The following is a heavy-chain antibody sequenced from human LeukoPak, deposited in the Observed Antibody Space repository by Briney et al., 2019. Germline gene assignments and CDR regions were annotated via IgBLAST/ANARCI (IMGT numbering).Heavy chain of an antibody. Sequence: SETLSLTCAVYGGSFSGYYWSWIRQPPGKGLEWIGEINHSGSTNYNPSLKSRVTISVDTSKNQFSLKLSSVTAEDTAVYYCAKDSALPPKYQLLVGYYYYYMDVWGKGTTVTVSS. CDR2: INHSGST. J-gene: IGHJ6*03. CDR1: GGSFSGYY. CDR3: AKDSALPPKYQLLVGYYYYYMDV. V-gene: IGHV4-34*01. D-gene: IGHD2-2*01.